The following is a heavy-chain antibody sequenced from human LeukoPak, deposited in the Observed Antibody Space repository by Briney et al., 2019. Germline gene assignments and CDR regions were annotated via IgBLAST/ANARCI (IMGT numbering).Heavy chain of an antibody. D-gene: IGHD3-10*01. V-gene: IGHV3-66*01. J-gene: IGHJ3*02. CDR1: GFTVSSNY. CDR2: IYSDGRT. Sequence: GGSLRLSCAASGFTVSSNYMSWVRQAPGKGPEWASVIYSDGRTYYADSVKARFTISRDNSKNMLYLQMNSLRAEDTAVYYCARVTFNYYGSGDAFDMWGQGTMVTVSS. CDR3: ARVTFNYYGSGDAFDM.